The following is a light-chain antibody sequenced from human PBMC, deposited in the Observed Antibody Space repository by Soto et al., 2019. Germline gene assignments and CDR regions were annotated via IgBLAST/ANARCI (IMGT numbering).Light chain of an antibody. CDR2: DAS. CDR1: QSVSSF. CDR3: QQYGSSPPWT. Sequence: EIILTQSPATLSLSPGERSTLFCGASQSVSSFLAWYQQKPGQAPRLLIYDASNRATGIPARFSGSGSGTDFTLTISGLEPEDFAVYYCQQYGSSPPWTFGQGTKVDIK. J-gene: IGKJ1*01. V-gene: IGKV3D-20*01.